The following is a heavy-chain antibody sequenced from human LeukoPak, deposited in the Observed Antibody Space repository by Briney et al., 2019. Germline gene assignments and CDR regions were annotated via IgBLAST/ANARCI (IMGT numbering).Heavy chain of an antibody. CDR2: MNPNSGNT. J-gene: IGHJ4*02. V-gene: IGHV1-8*01. Sequence: ASLKVSCKASGYTFTSYDINWVRQATGQGLEWMGWMNPNSGNTGYAQKLQGRVTMTRNTSRSTAYMELSSLRSEDTAVYYCASTHIPGTTHMDYWGQGTLVTVSS. D-gene: IGHD1-7*01. CDR1: GYTFTSYD. CDR3: ASTHIPGTTHMDY.